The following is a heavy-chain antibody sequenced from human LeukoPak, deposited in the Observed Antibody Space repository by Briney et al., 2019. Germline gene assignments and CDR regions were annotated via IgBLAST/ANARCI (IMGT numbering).Heavy chain of an antibody. CDR2: INSDGSAT. J-gene: IGHJ4*02. CDR3: ARDPVEWELLLDY. Sequence: PGGSLRLSCAASGFPFSSYWMHWVRHVPGKGLLWVSRINSDGSATIYADSVRGRFTISRDNARNSVYLQMASLRVEDTAVYYCARDPVEWELLLDYWGQGTLVTVSS. V-gene: IGHV3-74*01. CDR1: GFPFSSYW. D-gene: IGHD1-26*01.